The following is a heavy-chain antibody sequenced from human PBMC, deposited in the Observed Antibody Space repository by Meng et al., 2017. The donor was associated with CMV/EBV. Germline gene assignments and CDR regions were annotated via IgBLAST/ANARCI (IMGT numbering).Heavy chain of an antibody. J-gene: IGHJ5*02. CDR2: IYWDDDK. V-gene: IGHV2-5*02. D-gene: IGHD3-10*02. CDR3: AHRLCPVNCRERPFDP. Sequence: LEESGHTLVKPTTTPTLTCTFSGFSLSTSGGGVGWSRQPPGKALEWRALIYWDDDKRYSQSLKSRRTITKDASKNQVVLTLTNMDPVDTATYYCAHRLCPVNCRERPFDPWGQGTLVTVSS. CDR1: GFSLSTSGGG.